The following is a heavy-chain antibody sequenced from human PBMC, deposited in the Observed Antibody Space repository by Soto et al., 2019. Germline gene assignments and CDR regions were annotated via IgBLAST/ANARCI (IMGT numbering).Heavy chain of an antibody. D-gene: IGHD3-10*01. V-gene: IGHV4-39*01. Sequence: QVQLLESGPGQVKPSETLSLTCTVSGDSISSSPYYWGWIRQPPGKGLEWIGSMYYSGNRYYNPSLKGRVTMSVDSSKNQFSLSLSSVTAADTAVFYCSRHRGPSGPDSWGQGTLVTVSS. CDR2: MYYSGNR. CDR1: GDSISSSPYY. CDR3: SRHRGPSGPDS. J-gene: IGHJ4*02.